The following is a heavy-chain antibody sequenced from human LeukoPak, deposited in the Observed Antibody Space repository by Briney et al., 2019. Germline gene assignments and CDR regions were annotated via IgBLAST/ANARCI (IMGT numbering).Heavy chain of an antibody. CDR3: ASFTATRYYDSSGYYG. J-gene: IGHJ4*02. Sequence: GGSLRLSCAASGFTFSSYSMNWVRQAPGKGLEWVSSISSSSSYIHYADSVKGRFTISRDNAKNSLYLQMNSLRAEDTAVYYCASFTATRYYDSSGYYGWGQGTLVTVSS. CDR1: GFTFSSYS. V-gene: IGHV3-21*01. CDR2: ISSSSSYI. D-gene: IGHD3-22*01.